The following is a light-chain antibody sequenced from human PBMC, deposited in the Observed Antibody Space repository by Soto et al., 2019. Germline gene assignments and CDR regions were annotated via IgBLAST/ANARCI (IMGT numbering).Light chain of an antibody. CDR3: QQYGSSPRT. V-gene: IGKV3-20*01. Sequence: EIVLTQSPGTLSLSPGERATLSCRASQSVSSSFLAWYQQIPGQAPRVLIYGASSRATGIPDRFSGSGSGTDFTLTIRRLEPDEFAVYYCQQYGSSPRTFGQGTQVEIK. CDR2: GAS. CDR1: QSVSSSF. J-gene: IGKJ1*01.